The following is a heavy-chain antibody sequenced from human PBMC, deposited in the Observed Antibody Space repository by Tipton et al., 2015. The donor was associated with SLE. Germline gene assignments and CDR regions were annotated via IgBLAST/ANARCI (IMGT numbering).Heavy chain of an antibody. CDR1: GFTLSSYT. V-gene: IGHV3-23*01. CDR3: AKGPHGESYGAIDI. Sequence: SLRLSCAASGFTLSSYTMRWVRQAPGKGLEWVSSFSGSGDITYDADFVHGRLTISRDNSKNTLYLQMNCLRAEDTALYYCAKGPHGESYGAIDIWGQGTLVTVSS. CDR2: FSGSGDIT. J-gene: IGHJ3*02. D-gene: IGHD2-21*01.